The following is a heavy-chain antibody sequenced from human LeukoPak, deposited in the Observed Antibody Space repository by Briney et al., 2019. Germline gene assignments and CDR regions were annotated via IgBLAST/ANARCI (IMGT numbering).Heavy chain of an antibody. CDR3: ARVSGGLGVAKTYYYYMDV. D-gene: IGHD3-3*01. CDR2: IYTSGST. J-gene: IGHJ6*03. V-gene: IGHV4-4*07. Sequence: PSETLSLTCTVSGGSISSYYWSWVRQPAGRGLEWIGRIYTSGSTNYNPSLKSRVTMSVDTSKNQFSLKLSSVTAADTAVYYCARVSGGLGVAKTYYYYMDVWGKGTTVTVSS. CDR1: GGSISSYY.